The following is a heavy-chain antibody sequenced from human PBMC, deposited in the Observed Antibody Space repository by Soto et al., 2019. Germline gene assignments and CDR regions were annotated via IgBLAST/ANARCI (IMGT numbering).Heavy chain of an antibody. CDR3: AKDFPFYSGYGQPMFRVY. V-gene: IGHV3-23*01. CDR1: GFTFSSYA. D-gene: IGHD5-12*01. Sequence: EVQLLESGGGLVQPEGSLRLSCAASGFTFSSYAMSWVRQAPGKGLEWVSAISGSGGSTYYADSVKGRFTIYRDNSKNTLYLQMNSLRAEDTAVYYCAKDFPFYSGYGQPMFRVYWGQGTLVTVSS. J-gene: IGHJ4*02. CDR2: ISGSGGST.